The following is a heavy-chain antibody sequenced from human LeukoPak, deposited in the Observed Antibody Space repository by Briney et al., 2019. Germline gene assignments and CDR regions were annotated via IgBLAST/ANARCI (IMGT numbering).Heavy chain of an antibody. J-gene: IGHJ4*02. D-gene: IGHD6-19*01. V-gene: IGHV3-23*01. CDR1: GFTFSNFD. CDR3: AKDARRTSGWYYFDS. Sequence: GGSLRLSCAASGFTFSNFDMGWVRQAPGKGLEWVSAITNRGDGTYFADSVKGRVTISRDNSKDTLYLQLNSLRADDTAVYYCAKDARRTSGWYYFDSWGQGTLVTVSS. CDR2: ITNRGDGT.